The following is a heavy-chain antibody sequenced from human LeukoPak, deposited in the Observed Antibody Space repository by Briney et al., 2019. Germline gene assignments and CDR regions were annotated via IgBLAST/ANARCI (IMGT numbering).Heavy chain of an antibody. D-gene: IGHD3-16*01. V-gene: IGHV4-59*01. CDR2: IYYSGST. CDR3: ARSRGRHDYVWGSSTDDAFDI. CDR1: GGSISSYY. J-gene: IGHJ3*02. Sequence: PSETLSLTCTVSGGSISSYYWSWIRQPPGKGLEWIGYIYYSGSTNYNPSLKSRVTISVDTSKNQFSLKLSSVTAADTAVYYCARSRGRHDYVWGSSTDDAFDIWGQGTMVTVSS.